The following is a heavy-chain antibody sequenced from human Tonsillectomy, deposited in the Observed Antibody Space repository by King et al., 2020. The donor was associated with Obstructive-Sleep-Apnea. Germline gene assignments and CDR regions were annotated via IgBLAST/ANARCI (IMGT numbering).Heavy chain of an antibody. D-gene: IGHD1-26*01. V-gene: IGHV5-10-1*01. CDR2: IDPSDSYT. CDR1: GYSFTSYL. CDR3: ARHPVGASSFADY. J-gene: IGHJ4*02. Sequence: VQLVESGAEGKKPGESLRISCKGSGYSFTSYLISWVRQMPGKGLEWMGRIDPSDSYTNYSPSFPGHVTISADKSISTAYLQWSSLKASDTAMYYCARHPVGASSFADYWGQGTLVTVSS.